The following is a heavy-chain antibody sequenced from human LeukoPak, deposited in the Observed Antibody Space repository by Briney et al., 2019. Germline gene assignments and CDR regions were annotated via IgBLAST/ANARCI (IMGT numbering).Heavy chain of an antibody. Sequence: HGESLKISCKGSGYSFTNYWIGWVRQMPGKGLEWMGFIYPGDSDTRYSPSFQGQVTISADKSISTAYLQWSSLKASDTAMYYCARQGCSGSNCYKRGYFDPWGQGTLVTVSS. CDR3: ARQGCSGSNCYKRGYFDP. CDR1: GYSFTNYW. CDR2: IYPGDSDT. J-gene: IGHJ5*02. D-gene: IGHD2-15*01. V-gene: IGHV5-51*01.